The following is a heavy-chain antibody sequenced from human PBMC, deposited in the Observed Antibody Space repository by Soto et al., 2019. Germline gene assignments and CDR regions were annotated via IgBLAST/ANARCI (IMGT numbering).Heavy chain of an antibody. CDR1: GFTFSSYA. Sequence: LRLSCAASGFTFSSYAMSWVRQAPGKGLEWVSAISGSGGSTYYADSVKGRFTISRDNSKNTLYLQMNSLRAEDTAVYYCAKDGVGATTFGDAFDIWGQGTMVTVS. V-gene: IGHV3-23*01. CDR2: ISGSGGST. J-gene: IGHJ3*02. D-gene: IGHD1-26*01. CDR3: AKDGVGATTFGDAFDI.